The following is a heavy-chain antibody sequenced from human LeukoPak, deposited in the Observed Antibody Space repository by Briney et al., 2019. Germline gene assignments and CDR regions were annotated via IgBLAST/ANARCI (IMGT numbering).Heavy chain of an antibody. Sequence: GGSLRLSCAASGFTFSDYYMSWIRQAPGKGLEWVSYISSSNSYTNYADSVKGRFTISRDNAKNSLYLQMNSLRAEDTAVYYCARVGNSRGNYDILTGYYPFDYWGQGTLVTVSS. CDR3: ARVGNSRGNYDILTGYYPFDY. J-gene: IGHJ4*02. V-gene: IGHV3-11*06. D-gene: IGHD3-9*01. CDR1: GFTFSDYY. CDR2: ISSSNSYT.